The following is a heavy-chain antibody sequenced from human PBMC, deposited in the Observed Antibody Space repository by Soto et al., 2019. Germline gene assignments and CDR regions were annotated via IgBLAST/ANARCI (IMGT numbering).Heavy chain of an antibody. CDR1: GGSVSSYY. Sequence: PSETLSLTCTVSGGSVSSYYWSWIRQSPGKGLEWIGFIYYSGSTKYKPSLKSRVTISVDTSKNQFSLKVSSATAADTAVYYCARLPIAVAAPGDGMDVWGQGTTVTVSS. V-gene: IGHV4-59*08. CDR3: ARLPIAVAAPGDGMDV. CDR2: IYYSGST. D-gene: IGHD6-19*01. J-gene: IGHJ6*02.